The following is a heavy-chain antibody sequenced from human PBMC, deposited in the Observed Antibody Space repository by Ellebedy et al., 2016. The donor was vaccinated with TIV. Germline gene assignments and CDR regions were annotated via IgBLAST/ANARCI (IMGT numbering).Heavy chain of an antibody. J-gene: IGHJ4*02. CDR3: GGGRHFGY. Sequence: GGSLRLXXAVSGFTFSAYWMNWVRQAPGKGLEWVANIRQVGNEMYYVDSVKGRFTISRDNAENSLYLQMNSLRAEDTAVYYCGGGRHFGYWGQGTLVTVSS. CDR1: GFTFSAYW. CDR2: IRQVGNEM. D-gene: IGHD3-16*01. V-gene: IGHV3-7*01.